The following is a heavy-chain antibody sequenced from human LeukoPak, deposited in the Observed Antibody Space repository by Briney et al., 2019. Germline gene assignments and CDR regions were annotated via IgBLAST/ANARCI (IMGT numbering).Heavy chain of an antibody. Sequence: SETLSLTCTVSGGSISSSSYYWGWIRQPPGKGLEWIGSIYYSGSTYYNPSLKSRVTMSVDTSNNQFSLKLNSVTAADTAVYYCARGPTTVTRAFDYWGQGTLVTVSS. J-gene: IGHJ4*02. D-gene: IGHD4-17*01. CDR2: IYYSGST. CDR3: ARGPTTVTRAFDY. V-gene: IGHV4-39*07. CDR1: GGSISSSSYY.